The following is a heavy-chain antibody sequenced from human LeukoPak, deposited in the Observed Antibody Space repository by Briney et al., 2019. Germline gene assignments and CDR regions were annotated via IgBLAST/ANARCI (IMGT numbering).Heavy chain of an antibody. V-gene: IGHV1-8*02. Sequence: ASVKVSCKASGGTFSSYAISWVRQAPGQGLEWMGWMNPNSGNTGYAQKFQGRVTMTRNTSISTAYMELSSLRSEDTAVYYCARSLGSDYWGQGTLVTVSS. D-gene: IGHD3-16*01. CDR2: MNPNSGNT. CDR3: ARSLGSDY. CDR1: GGTFSSYA. J-gene: IGHJ4*02.